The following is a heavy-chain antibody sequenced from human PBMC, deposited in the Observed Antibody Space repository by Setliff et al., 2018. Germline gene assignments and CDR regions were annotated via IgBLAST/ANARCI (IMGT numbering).Heavy chain of an antibody. CDR1: GITVSNNF. Sequence: GGSLRLSCVVSGITVSNNFWSWVRQAPGKGLEWVSVIYNDGDTYHADSVKGRFTMSRDNSKNTLYLQLNSLRSDDTAVYYCARDRGGTNPWFDPRGQGTLVTVSS. CDR3: ARDRGGTNPWFDP. J-gene: IGHJ5*02. D-gene: IGHD3-10*01. CDR2: IYNDGDT. V-gene: IGHV3-53*01.